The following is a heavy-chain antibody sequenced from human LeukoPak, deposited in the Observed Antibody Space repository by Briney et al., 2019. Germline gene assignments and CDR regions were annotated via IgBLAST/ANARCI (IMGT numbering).Heavy chain of an antibody. D-gene: IGHD1-1*01. CDR1: GYTFTGYY. V-gene: IGHV1-2*02. CDR3: ARSTTGTDAFFDY. Sequence: ASVRVSCKASGYTFTGYYIHWVRQAPGQGLEWMGWINPNSGGSNYAQKFQGRVTMTRDTSTSTVYMELSSLRSEDTAMYYCARSTTGTDAFFDYWGQGTLVTVSS. CDR2: INPNSGGS. J-gene: IGHJ4*02.